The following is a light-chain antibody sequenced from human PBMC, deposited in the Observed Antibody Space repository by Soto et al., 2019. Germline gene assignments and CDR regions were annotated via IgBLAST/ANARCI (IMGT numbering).Light chain of an antibody. V-gene: IGKV3-11*01. J-gene: IGKJ1*01. Sequence: EIVLTHSRATLSLSPWERATLSWRASQSVSSYLAWYQQKPGQAPRLLIYDASNRATGIPARFSGSGSGTDFTLTISRLEPEDFAVYYCQQYGSSRTFGQGTKVDI. CDR1: QSVSSY. CDR2: DAS. CDR3: QQYGSSRT.